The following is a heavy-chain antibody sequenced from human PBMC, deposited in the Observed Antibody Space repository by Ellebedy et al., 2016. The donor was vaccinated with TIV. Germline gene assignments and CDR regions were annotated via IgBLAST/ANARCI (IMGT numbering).Heavy chain of an antibody. Sequence: GESLKISCAASGLTFSNYAIPWVRQAPGKGLEWVAVISYDGSNKLYADSVKGRFTVSRDNSKNTLYLQMNSLRADDTAVYYCARDRITVAVYFDGMDVWGQGTTVTVSS. J-gene: IGHJ6*02. CDR1: GLTFSNYA. CDR3: ARDRITVAVYFDGMDV. D-gene: IGHD6-19*01. V-gene: IGHV3-30*01. CDR2: ISYDGSNK.